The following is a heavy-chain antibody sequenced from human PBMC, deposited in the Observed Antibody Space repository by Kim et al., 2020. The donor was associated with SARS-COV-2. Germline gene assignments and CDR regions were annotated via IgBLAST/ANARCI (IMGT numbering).Heavy chain of an antibody. Sequence: GGSLRLSCAASGFTLSSYGMHWVRQAPGKGLEWVAVISNDGSNKYYADSVKGRFTISRDNSKNTLYVQMNSLRGEDTAVYYCAKEVVAATRGLYYGMDG. CDR3: AKEVVAATRGLYYGMDG. CDR2: ISNDGSNK. V-gene: IGHV3-30*18. D-gene: IGHD2-15*01. J-gene: IGHJ6*01. CDR1: GFTLSSYG.